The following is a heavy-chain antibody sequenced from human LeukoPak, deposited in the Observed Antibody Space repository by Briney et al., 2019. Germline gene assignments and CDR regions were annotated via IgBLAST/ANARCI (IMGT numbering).Heavy chain of an antibody. Sequence: GGSLRLSCAASGLTFSDHYMDWVRQAPGKGLEWVGRRRNKANSYTPEYAASVKGRFTISRDDSKNSLKLQMNSLKSEDTAIYFCTSAVTSTTGCDYWGQGTQVTVSS. D-gene: IGHD2/OR15-2a*01. CDR3: TSAVTSTTGCDY. J-gene: IGHJ4*02. CDR2: RRNKANSYTP. CDR1: GLTFSDHY. V-gene: IGHV3-72*01.